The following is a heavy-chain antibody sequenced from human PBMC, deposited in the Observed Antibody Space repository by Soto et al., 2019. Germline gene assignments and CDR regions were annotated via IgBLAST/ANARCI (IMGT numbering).Heavy chain of an antibody. J-gene: IGHJ4*02. CDR3: VKDSWWLVSFDH. D-gene: IGHD6-19*01. CDR1: GFAFKSYG. CDR2: ISYDGGHM. V-gene: IGHV3-30*18. Sequence: QVQLVASGGGGVQPGRSLRLTCAASGFAFKSYGMHWVRQAPGRGLEWVAAISYDGGHMYYADSVKGRFTISRDNSKNTLYLQMTSLRPEDTAVYYCVKDSWWLVSFDHWGQGTLVTVSS.